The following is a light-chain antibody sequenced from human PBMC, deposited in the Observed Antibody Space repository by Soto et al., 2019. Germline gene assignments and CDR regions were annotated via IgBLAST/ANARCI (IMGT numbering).Light chain of an antibody. Sequence: EIFLTQFPGTLSLSPGERATVSCRASQSVSSAYLAWYQQKPGQAPRLLISGASSRATGIPGRFSGSGSETDFTLSISRLEPEDFAVYYCQQYGSSPRTFGQGTKVAIK. CDR2: GAS. V-gene: IGKV3-20*01. CDR1: QSVSSAY. CDR3: QQYGSSPRT. J-gene: IGKJ1*01.